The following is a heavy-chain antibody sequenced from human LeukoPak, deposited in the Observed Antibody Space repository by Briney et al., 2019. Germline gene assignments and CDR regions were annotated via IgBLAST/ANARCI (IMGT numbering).Heavy chain of an antibody. V-gene: IGHV3-30-3*01. D-gene: IGHD4-17*01. CDR2: ISYDGSNK. J-gene: IGHJ6*02. CDR3: ARDRRPSTVTTYTFDYYYYGMDV. Sequence: GRSLRLSCAASGFTFSSYAMHWVRQAPGKGLEWVAVISYDGSNKYYADSVKGRFTISRDNSKNTLYLQMNSLRAEDTAVYYCARDRRPSTVTTYTFDYYYYGMDVWGQGTTVTVSS. CDR1: GFTFSSYA.